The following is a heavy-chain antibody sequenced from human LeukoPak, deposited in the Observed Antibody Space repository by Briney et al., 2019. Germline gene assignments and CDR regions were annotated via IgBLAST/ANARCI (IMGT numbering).Heavy chain of an antibody. V-gene: IGHV4-39*01. J-gene: IGHJ4*02. Sequence: SETLSLTCTVSGGSIISSSYYWPWIRQPPGKGLEWIGSVSYSGSTYYNPSLKSRITISVDTSKNQFSLKVSSVTAADTAVYYCVRRGSSRGKFDYWGQGALVTVSS. CDR3: VRRGSSRGKFDY. D-gene: IGHD6-13*01. CDR2: VSYSGST. CDR1: GGSIISSSYY.